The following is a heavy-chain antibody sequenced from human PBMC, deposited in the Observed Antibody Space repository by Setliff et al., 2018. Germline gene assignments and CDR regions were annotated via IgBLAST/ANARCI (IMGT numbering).Heavy chain of an antibody. J-gene: IGHJ4*02. CDR2: ISGFNGVT. V-gene: IGHV1-18*01. CDR1: GYILTSSG. Sequence: ASVKVSCKASGYILTSSGITWVRQAPGQGLEWMGWISGFNGVTNYAQTLQGRLTMTTDTSTSTAYMELKDLTSDDTALYYCARINFYVSSGFYYASDYWGQGTLVTVSS. D-gene: IGHD3-22*01. CDR3: ARINFYVSSGFYYASDY.